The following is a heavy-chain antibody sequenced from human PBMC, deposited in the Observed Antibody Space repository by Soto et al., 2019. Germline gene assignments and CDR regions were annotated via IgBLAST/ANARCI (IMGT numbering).Heavy chain of an antibody. V-gene: IGHV3-23*01. J-gene: IGHJ6*02. D-gene: IGHD2-2*01. CDR2: IGESGTPT. Sequence: GGSLRLSCAASGFTFSSYPMKWVRQAPGKGLEWVSLIGESGTPTYYADSVKGRFTISRDNSGNTLFLEMCSLRAEDTAVYYCARYIPGVRYYGMDVWGQGTTVTVSS. CDR1: GFTFSSYP. CDR3: ARYIPGVRYYGMDV.